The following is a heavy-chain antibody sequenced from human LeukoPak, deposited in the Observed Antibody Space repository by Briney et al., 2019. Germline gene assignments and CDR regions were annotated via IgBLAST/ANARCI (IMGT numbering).Heavy chain of an antibody. Sequence: PGGSLRLSCSASGFTFSDYAMHWVRQAPGKGLEYVSAISTVIGRTFYADSVKDRFTISRDNSGNTLYLQMSSLRPEDTAVYYCAKPARGSGTQFGFDSWGQGTLVTVSS. D-gene: IGHD3-10*01. CDR3: AKPARGSGTQFGFDS. V-gene: IGHV3-64D*08. CDR2: ISTVIGRT. J-gene: IGHJ4*02. CDR1: GFTFSDYA.